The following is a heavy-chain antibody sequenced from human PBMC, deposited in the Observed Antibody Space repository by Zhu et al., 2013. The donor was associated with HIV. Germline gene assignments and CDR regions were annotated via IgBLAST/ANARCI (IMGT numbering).Heavy chain of an antibody. CDR2: VNPTSGHA. CDR1: GYSFTNYG. V-gene: IGHV1-8*01. CDR3: ARMDKGSCTATTCPDWFDP. D-gene: IGHD2-8*02. Sequence: QVQLVQSGAEVKKPGASVKVSCKAAGYSFTNYGINWVRQATGHGLEWMGWVNPTSGHAGYAQKFQGRVTITRNTSISTVYMELRSLRSDDTAVYYCARMDKGSCTATTCPDWFDPGAREPWSPSPQ. J-gene: IGHJ5*02.